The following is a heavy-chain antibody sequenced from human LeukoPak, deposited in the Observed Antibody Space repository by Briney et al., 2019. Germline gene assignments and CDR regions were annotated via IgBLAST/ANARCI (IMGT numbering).Heavy chain of an antibody. D-gene: IGHD2-21*02. J-gene: IGHJ4*02. CDR3: TRAPPAYCGGDCFSDC. Sequence: GGSLRLSCTVSGFSFGDCAMSWFRQAPGKGLEWVGFIRSKPYGGTTEYAASVKGRFTISRDDSKSIAYLQMNSLKTEDTAVYYCTRAPPAYCGGDCFSDCWGQGTLVTVSS. CDR1: GFSFGDCA. CDR2: IRSKPYGGTT. V-gene: IGHV3-49*03.